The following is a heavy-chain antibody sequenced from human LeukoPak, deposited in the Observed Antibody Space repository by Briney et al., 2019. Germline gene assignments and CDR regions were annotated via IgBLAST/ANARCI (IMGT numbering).Heavy chain of an antibody. CDR3: ARDGYFDY. J-gene: IGHJ4*02. CDR1: GYTFTTYG. V-gene: IGHV1-18*01. Sequence: ASVKVSCKGSGYTFTTYGIGWVRQAPGQGLEWMGWINANSGNTNYARKFQGRLTMTTDTSTITAYMELRSLRSDDTAVYYCARDGYFDYWGQGTLVTVSS. CDR2: INANSGNT.